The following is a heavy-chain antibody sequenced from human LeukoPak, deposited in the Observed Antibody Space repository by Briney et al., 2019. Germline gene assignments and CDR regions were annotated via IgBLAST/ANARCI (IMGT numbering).Heavy chain of an antibody. CDR3: AREKYYYGSGSFDAFDI. Sequence: GGSLRLSCAASGFTFSNYWMSWVRQAPGKGLEWVANIKQDGSEKYYVDSVKGRFTISRDNAKNSLYLQMNSLRAEDTAVYYCAREKYYYGSGSFDAFDIWGQGTMVTVSS. CDR1: GFTFSNYW. V-gene: IGHV3-7*01. CDR2: IKQDGSEK. J-gene: IGHJ3*02. D-gene: IGHD3-10*01.